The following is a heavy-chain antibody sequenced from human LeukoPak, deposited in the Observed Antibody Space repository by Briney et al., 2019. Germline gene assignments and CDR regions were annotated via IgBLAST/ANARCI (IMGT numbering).Heavy chain of an antibody. CDR2: IRSKAYGGTT. CDR3: TRDLLAFDY. V-gene: IGHV3-49*03. CDR1: GFTFSSYA. D-gene: IGHD3-3*02. Sequence: GRSLRLSCAASGFTFSSYAMSWFRQAPGKGLEWVGFIRSKAYGGTTEYAASVKGRFTISRDDSKSIAYLQMNSLKTEDTAVYYCTRDLLAFDYWGQGTLVTVSS. J-gene: IGHJ4*02.